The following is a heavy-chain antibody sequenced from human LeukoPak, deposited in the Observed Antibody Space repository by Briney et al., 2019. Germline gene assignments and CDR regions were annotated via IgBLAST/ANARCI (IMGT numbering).Heavy chain of an antibody. Sequence: GGSLRLSCAASGFTFSSYAMSWVRQAQGKGLERVSAISGSGGSTYYADSVKGRFTISRDNSKNTLYLQMNSLRAEDTAVYYCAKVVGYSYGFIDYWGQGTLVTVSS. CDR2: ISGSGGST. J-gene: IGHJ4*02. D-gene: IGHD5-18*01. CDR1: GFTFSSYA. CDR3: AKVVGYSYGFIDY. V-gene: IGHV3-23*01.